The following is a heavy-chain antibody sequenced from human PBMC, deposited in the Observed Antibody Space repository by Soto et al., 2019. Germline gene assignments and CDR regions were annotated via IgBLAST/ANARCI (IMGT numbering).Heavy chain of an antibody. CDR1: GYTFTNYG. CDR3: ARAPLGICSSGTCHLNRWEWLDP. D-gene: IGHD2-15*01. J-gene: IGHJ5*02. Sequence: QVHLVQSGGELRKPGASVKVSCKAAGYTFTNYGISWVRQAPGQGREWIGWIRGLNDNTIYAQRLQGRVTMTTDTATSTAYMELRSMRADGTAVYYCARAPLGICSSGTCHLNRWEWLDPWGQGTLVSVSS. CDR2: IRGLNDNT. V-gene: IGHV1-18*01.